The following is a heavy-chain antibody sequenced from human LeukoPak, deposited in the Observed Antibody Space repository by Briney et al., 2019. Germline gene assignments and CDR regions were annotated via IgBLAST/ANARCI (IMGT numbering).Heavy chain of an antibody. CDR2: ITPDGYSA. CDR3: TRSGYSNGYDY. Sequence: PGCSLRLSCVASGFTFSGHWMHWVRQAPGRGLMAVSRITPDGYSAAYADSVKGRFTISRDNAKNTLYLEMNSLTAEDTALYHCTRSGYSNGYDYWGQGTLVTVSS. CDR1: GFTFSGHW. D-gene: IGHD2-15*01. J-gene: IGHJ4*02. V-gene: IGHV3-74*03.